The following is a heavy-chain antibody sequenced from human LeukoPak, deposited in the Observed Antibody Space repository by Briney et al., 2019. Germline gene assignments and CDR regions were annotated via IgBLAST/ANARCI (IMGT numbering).Heavy chain of an antibody. CDR1: GYTFTDYY. D-gene: IGHD2-2*01. CDR2: INPNSGGT. Sequence: VASVKVSCKASGYTFTDYYLHWVRQAPGQGLEWMGRINPNSGGTNYAQKFQGRVTMTRDTSISTAYMELSRLRSDDTAVYYCASTYCSSTSCYLPGDWFDPWGQGTLVTVSS. J-gene: IGHJ5*02. V-gene: IGHV1-2*06. CDR3: ASTYCSSTSCYLPGDWFDP.